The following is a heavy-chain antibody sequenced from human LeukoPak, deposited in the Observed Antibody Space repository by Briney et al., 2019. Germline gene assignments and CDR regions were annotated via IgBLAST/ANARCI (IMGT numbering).Heavy chain of an antibody. Sequence: SETLSLTCTVSGGSISTYYWSWIRQPPGRGLEWIAYVYSSGHTNYNPSLKGRVTISVDTSKNQFSLKVNSVTAADTAVYYCARHPFSDGFDIWGQGTMVTVSS. V-gene: IGHV4-59*08. CDR3: ARHPFSDGFDI. J-gene: IGHJ3*02. CDR2: VYSSGHT. CDR1: GGSISTYY.